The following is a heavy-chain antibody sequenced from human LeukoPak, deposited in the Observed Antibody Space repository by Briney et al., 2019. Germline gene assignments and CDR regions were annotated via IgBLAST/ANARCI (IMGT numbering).Heavy chain of an antibody. CDR1: GFTFSSYA. V-gene: IGHV3-23*01. CDR3: AKHLPRNSY. D-gene: IGHD1-14*01. J-gene: IGHJ4*02. Sequence: GGSLRLSCAASGFTFSSYAMHWVRQVPGKGLEWVSLISGSGGFTYYADSVKGRFTISRDNSKNTLYLQMNSLRADDTAVYYCAKHLPRNSYWGQGTLVTVSS. CDR2: ISGSGGFT.